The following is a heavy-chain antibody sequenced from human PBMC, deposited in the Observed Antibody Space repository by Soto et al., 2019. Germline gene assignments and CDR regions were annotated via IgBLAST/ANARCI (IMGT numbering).Heavy chain of an antibody. CDR2: IWYDGSNK. CDR1: GFTFSSYG. CDR3: ARDRGLLDAFDI. J-gene: IGHJ3*02. V-gene: IGHV3-33*01. Sequence: GGSLRLSCAASGFTFSSYGMHWVRQAPGKGLEWVAVIWYDGSNKYYADSVKGRFTISRDNSKNTLYLQMNSLRAEDTAVYYCARDRGLLDAFDIWGQGTMVTVSS.